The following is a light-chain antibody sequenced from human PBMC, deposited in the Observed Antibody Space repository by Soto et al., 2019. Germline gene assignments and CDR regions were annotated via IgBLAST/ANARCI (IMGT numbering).Light chain of an antibody. V-gene: IGLV2-14*03. CDR3: SSYTSRNTRV. Sequence: QSALTQPASVSGSPGQSITISCTGTISDVGGYPYVSWYQHHPGKTPKLIIYDATNRPSGVSNRFSGSKSGNTASLTISGLQAEDEADYYCSSYTSRNTRVFGEGTKLTVL. J-gene: IGLJ3*02. CDR1: ISDVGGYPY. CDR2: DAT.